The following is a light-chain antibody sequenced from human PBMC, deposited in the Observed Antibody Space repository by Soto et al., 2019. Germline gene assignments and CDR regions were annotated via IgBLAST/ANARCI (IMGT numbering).Light chain of an antibody. CDR2: EGS. V-gene: IGLV2-23*01. CDR3: CSYAGSSTWV. Sequence: QSVLTQPASVSGSPGQSITISCTGTSSDVGSYNLVAWYQQHPGKAPKLMIYEGSKRPSGVSNRFSGSKSGNTASLTISGLQADDEADYYCCSYAGSSTWVFGGGTKVTVL. J-gene: IGLJ3*02. CDR1: SSDVGSYNL.